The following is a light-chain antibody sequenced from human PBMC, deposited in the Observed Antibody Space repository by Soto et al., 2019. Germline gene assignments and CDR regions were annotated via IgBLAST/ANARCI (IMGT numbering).Light chain of an antibody. CDR2: LNSDGSH. CDR3: QTWGTGIRV. CDR1: SGHSSYA. Sequence: QPVLTQSPSASAPLGASVKLTCTLSSGHSSYAIAWHQQQPEKGPRYLMKLNSDGSHSKGDGIPDRFSGSSSGAERYLTISSLQSDDEADYYCQTWGTGIRVFGGGTQLTVL. J-gene: IGLJ3*02. V-gene: IGLV4-69*01.